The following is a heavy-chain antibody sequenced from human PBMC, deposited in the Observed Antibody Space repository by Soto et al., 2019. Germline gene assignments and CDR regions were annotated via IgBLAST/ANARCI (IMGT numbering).Heavy chain of an antibody. V-gene: IGHV5-51*01. J-gene: IGHJ5*02. CDR2: IYPGDSDT. D-gene: IGHD6-13*01. Sequence: GESLKISCKGSGYSFTSYWIGWVRQMPGKGLEWMGIIYPGDSDTRYSPSFQGQVTISADKSISTAYLQWSSPKASDTAMYYCARRGSYSSSWTNWFDPWGQGTLVTVSS. CDR1: GYSFTSYW. CDR3: ARRGSYSSSWTNWFDP.